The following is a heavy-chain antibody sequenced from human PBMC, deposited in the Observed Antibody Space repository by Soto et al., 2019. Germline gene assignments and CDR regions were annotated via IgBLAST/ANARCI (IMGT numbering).Heavy chain of an antibody. CDR1: GFTFSSYW. V-gene: IGHV3-21*01. Sequence: PGGSLRLSCAASGFTFSSYWMSWVRQAPGKGLEWVSSISSSSSYIYYADSVKGRFTISRDNAKNSLYLQMNSLRAEDTAVYYCARGRRDANTAMEWGQGPLVTVSS. CDR2: ISSSSSYI. D-gene: IGHD5-18*01. J-gene: IGHJ4*02. CDR3: ARGRRDANTAME.